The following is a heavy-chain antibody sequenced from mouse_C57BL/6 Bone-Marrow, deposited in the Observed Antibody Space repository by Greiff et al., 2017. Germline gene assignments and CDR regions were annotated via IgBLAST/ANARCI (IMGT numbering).Heavy chain of an antibody. CDR3: AREGTMITRAWFAY. CDR2: IDPNSGGT. D-gene: IGHD2-4*01. CDR1: GYTFTSYW. V-gene: IGHV1-72*01. J-gene: IGHJ3*01. Sequence: QVQLQQPGAELVKPGASVKLSCKASGYTFTSYWMHWVKQRPGRGLEWIGRIDPNSGGTKYNEKFKSKATLTVDKPSITAYMQLSSLTSEDSAVYYCAREGTMITRAWFAYWCQGTLVTVSA.